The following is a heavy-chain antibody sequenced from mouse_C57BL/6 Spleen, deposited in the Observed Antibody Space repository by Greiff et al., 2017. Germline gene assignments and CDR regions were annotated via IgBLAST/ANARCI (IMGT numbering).Heavy chain of an antibody. Sequence: QVQLQQSGAELVRPGTSVQVSCKASGYAFTNYLIVWVKQRPGQGLEWIGVINPGSGGTNYNEKFKGKATLTADKSSSTAYMQLSSLTSEDSAVYFCARSSDYDGAWFAYWGQGTLVTVSA. CDR3: ARSSDYDGAWFAY. CDR1: GYAFTNYL. V-gene: IGHV1-54*01. D-gene: IGHD2-4*01. CDR2: INPGSGGT. J-gene: IGHJ3*01.